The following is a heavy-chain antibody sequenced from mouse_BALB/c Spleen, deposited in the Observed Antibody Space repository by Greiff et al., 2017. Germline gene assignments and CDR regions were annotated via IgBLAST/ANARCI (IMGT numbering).Heavy chain of an antibody. D-gene: IGHD2-12*01. Sequence: FPGNKLEYIGNTFYSGITYYNPSLESRTYITRDTSKNQFSLKLSSVTTEDTATYYCARESYDGGFAYWGQGTLVTVSA. CDR3: ARESYDGGFAY. CDR2: TFYSGIT. V-gene: IGHV3-3*02. J-gene: IGHJ3*01.